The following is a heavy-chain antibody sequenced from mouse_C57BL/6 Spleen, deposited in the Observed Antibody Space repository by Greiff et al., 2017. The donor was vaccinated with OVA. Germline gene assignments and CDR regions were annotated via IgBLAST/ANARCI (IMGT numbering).Heavy chain of an antibody. J-gene: IGHJ1*03. CDR1: GYTFTSYW. CDR3: ARRVTTVVGYFDV. Sequence: QVQLQQSGAELVMPGASVKLSCKASGYTFTSYWMHWVKQRPGQGLEWIGEIDPSDSYTNYNQKFKGKSTLTVDKSSSTAYMQLSSLTSEDSAVYYCARRVTTVVGYFDVWGTGTTVTVSS. D-gene: IGHD1-1*01. CDR2: IDPSDSYT. V-gene: IGHV1-69*01.